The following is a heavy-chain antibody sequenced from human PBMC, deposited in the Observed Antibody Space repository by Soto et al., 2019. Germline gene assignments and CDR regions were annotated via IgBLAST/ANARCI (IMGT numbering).Heavy chain of an antibody. CDR1: GYTYTNHD. D-gene: IGHD3-3*01. Sequence: ASVKVSCKTSGYTYTNHDINWVRQATGQRNKRMRWMNPNSGNTGYAQKFQSRVTMTRNTSISTAYMELSSLRSEDTAVYYCARVLRFLEWPENYYYYGMDVWGQGTTVTVSS. CDR2: MNPNSGNT. CDR3: ARVLRFLEWPENYYYYGMDV. V-gene: IGHV1-8*02. J-gene: IGHJ6*02.